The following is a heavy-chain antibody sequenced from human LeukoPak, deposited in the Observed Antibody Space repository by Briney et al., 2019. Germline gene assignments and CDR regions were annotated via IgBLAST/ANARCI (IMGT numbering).Heavy chain of an antibody. V-gene: IGHV4-34*01. CDR1: GGSFSAYY. CDR3: ARGKGTVPTH. J-gene: IGHJ4*02. Sequence: PSETLSLTCAVSGGSFSAYYWTWIRQPPGKGMEWIGEINHSGSANYNPSLKSRVTISLDTSKNQFSLKLSSVTAADTAVYYCARGKGTVPTHWGQGTLVTVSS. D-gene: IGHD4-17*01. CDR2: INHSGSA.